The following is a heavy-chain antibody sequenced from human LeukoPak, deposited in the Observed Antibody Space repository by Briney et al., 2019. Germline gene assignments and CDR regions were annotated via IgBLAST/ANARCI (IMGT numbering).Heavy chain of an antibody. V-gene: IGHV3-48*03. J-gene: IGHJ4*02. Sequence: GGSLRLSCAASGFTFSSYEMNWVRQAPGKGLEWVSYISSSGSTIYYADSVKGRFTVSRDSAKNSLYLQMNSLRAEDTAVYYCARGVYYDSSGPYYFDYWGQGTLVTVSS. CDR1: GFTFSSYE. D-gene: IGHD3-22*01. CDR3: ARGVYYDSSGPYYFDY. CDR2: ISSSGSTI.